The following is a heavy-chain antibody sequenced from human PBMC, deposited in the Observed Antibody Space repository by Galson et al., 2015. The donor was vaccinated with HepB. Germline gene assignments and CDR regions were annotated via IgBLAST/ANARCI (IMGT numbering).Heavy chain of an antibody. CDR3: ARGARGIIDILTGYLY. Sequence: SLRLSCAASGFTFSSYAMHWVRQAPGKGLEWVAVISYDGSNKYYADSVKGRFTISRDNSKNTLYLQMNSLRAEDTAVYYCARGARGIIDILTGYLYWGQGTLVTVSS. D-gene: IGHD3-9*01. CDR1: GFTFSSYA. J-gene: IGHJ4*02. CDR2: ISYDGSNK. V-gene: IGHV3-30*04.